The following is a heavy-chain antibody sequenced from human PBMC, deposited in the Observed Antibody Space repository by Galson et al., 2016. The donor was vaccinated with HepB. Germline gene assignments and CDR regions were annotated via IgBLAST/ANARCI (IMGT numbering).Heavy chain of an antibody. CDR2: TYYGSNWLS. CDR3: ARAGRRQVGTGGVFDS. CDR1: GDSVSSNSAV. Sequence: CAISGDSVSSNSAVWNWIRQSPSRGLEWLGRTYYGSNWLSDYAASVRSRITVNADTPKNQFSLHLNSVTPDDTAVYYCARAGRRQVGTGGVFDSWVQGILVTVSS. V-gene: IGHV6-1*01. J-gene: IGHJ5*01. D-gene: IGHD1-1*01.